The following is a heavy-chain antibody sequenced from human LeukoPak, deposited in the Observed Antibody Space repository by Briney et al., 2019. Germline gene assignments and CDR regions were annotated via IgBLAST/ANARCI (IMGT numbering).Heavy chain of an antibody. CDR2: ISCDGSNT. CDR1: GFTFRSYA. V-gene: IGHV3-30-3*01. J-gene: IGHJ4*02. Sequence: PGSSLSLSCGVSGFTFRSYAMHWARQAPGKGLEWVAIISCDGSNTYRADAVEGRFPISRDNYKNTLYLQVSSLRADDRAVYYCAKGRGASAGYFPDSWGQGTLVTVSS. CDR3: AKGRGASAGYFPDS. D-gene: IGHD6-19*01.